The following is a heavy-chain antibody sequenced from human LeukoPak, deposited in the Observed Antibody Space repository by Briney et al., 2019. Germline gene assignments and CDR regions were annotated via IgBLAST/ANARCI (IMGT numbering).Heavy chain of an antibody. J-gene: IGHJ4*02. V-gene: IGHV4-59*12. CDR3: ARGPPYIVVVTAIGFFDY. CDR2: IYYSGST. D-gene: IGHD2-21*02. CDR1: GGSISSYY. Sequence: SETLSLTCTVSGGSISSYYWSWIRQPPGKGLEWIGYIYYSGSTNYNPPLKSRVTISVDTSKNQFSLKLISVTAADTAVYYCARGPPYIVVVTAIGFFDYWGQGTLVTVSS.